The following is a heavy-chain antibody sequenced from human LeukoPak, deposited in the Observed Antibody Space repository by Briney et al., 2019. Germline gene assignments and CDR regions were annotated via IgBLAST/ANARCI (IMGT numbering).Heavy chain of an antibody. J-gene: IGHJ4*02. D-gene: IGHD5-18*01. CDR1: GFTFSSYG. CDR2: ISYDGSNK. V-gene: IGHV3-30*18. Sequence: GRSLRLSCAASGFTFSSYGMHWVRQAPGKGLEWVAVISYDGSNKYYADSVKGRFTISRDNSKNTLYLQMNSLRAEDTAVYYCAKFPGSYGSYWGQGTLVTVSS. CDR3: AKFPGSYGSY.